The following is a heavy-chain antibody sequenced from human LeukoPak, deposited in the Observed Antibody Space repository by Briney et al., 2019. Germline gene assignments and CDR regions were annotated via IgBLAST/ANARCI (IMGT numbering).Heavy chain of an antibody. CDR3: ARDLISGHYTFDY. CDR1: GFTVSSYW. CDR2: IKQDGSEK. D-gene: IGHD1-26*01. J-gene: IGHJ4*02. Sequence: PGGSLRLSCAASGFTVSSYWMSWVRQAPGKGLEWVASIKQDGSEKFYVDSVKGRFTISRDNAKNSLYLQMNSLRAEDTAVYYCARDLISGHYTFDYWGQGTLVTVSS. V-gene: IGHV3-7*05.